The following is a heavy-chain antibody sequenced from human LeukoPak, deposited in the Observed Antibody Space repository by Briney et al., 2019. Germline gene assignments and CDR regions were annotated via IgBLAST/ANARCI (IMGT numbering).Heavy chain of an antibody. CDR3: AKVDSIVAYFDY. CDR1: GFTFSSYA. Sequence: PGGSLRLSCAASGFTFSSYAMSWVRQAPGKGLEWVSGISWNSGSIGYADSVKGRFTISRDNAKNSLYLQMNSLRAEDTALYYCAKVDSIVAYFDYWGQGTLVTVSS. V-gene: IGHV3-9*01. CDR2: ISWNSGSI. J-gene: IGHJ4*02. D-gene: IGHD5-12*01.